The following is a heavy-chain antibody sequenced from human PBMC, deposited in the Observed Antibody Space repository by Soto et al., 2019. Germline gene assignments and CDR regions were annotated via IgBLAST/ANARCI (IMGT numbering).Heavy chain of an antibody. Sequence: PGVSLRLSCAASGFTVSSNYMSWVRQAPGKGLEWVSVIYSGGSTYYADSVKGRFTISRDNSKNTLYLQMNSLRAEDTAVYYCARVLGYGDPSYFDYWGQGTLVTVSS. CDR1: GFTVSSNY. CDR3: ARVLGYGDPSYFDY. D-gene: IGHD4-17*01. V-gene: IGHV3-53*01. J-gene: IGHJ4*02. CDR2: IYSGGST.